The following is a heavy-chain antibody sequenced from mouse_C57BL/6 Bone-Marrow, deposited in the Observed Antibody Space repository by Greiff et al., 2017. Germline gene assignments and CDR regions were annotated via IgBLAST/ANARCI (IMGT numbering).Heavy chain of an antibody. Sequence: QVTLKESGAELVRPGASVKLSCKASGYTFTDYYINWVKQRPGQGLEWIARIYPGSGNTYYNEKFKGKATLTAEKSSSTAYMQLSSLTSEDSAVYFCARFWGDYWGQGTTLTVSS. CDR3: ARFWGDY. V-gene: IGHV1-76*01. CDR2: IYPGSGNT. CDR1: GYTFTDYY. J-gene: IGHJ2*01.